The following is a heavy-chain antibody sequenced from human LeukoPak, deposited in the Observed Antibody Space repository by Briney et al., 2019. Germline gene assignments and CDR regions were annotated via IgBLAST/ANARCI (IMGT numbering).Heavy chain of an antibody. V-gene: IGHV4-39*07. CDR1: GGSISSSSYY. Sequence: SETLSLTCTVSGGSISSSSYYWGWIRQPPGKGLEWIGSIYYSGSTYYNPSLKSRVTISVDTSKNQFSLKLSSVTAADTAVYYCARDLFGSGWYNWFDPWGQGTLVTVSS. D-gene: IGHD6-19*01. CDR2: IYYSGST. J-gene: IGHJ5*02. CDR3: ARDLFGSGWYNWFDP.